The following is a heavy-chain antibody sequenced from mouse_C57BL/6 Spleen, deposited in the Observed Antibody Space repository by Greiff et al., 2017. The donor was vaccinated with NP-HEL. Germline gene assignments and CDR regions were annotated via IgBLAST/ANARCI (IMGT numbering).Heavy chain of an antibody. V-gene: IGHV1-80*01. CDR1: GYAFSSYW. J-gene: IGHJ4*01. Sequence: VKLQESGAELVKPGASVKISCKASGYAFSSYWMNWVKQRPGKGLEWIGQIYPGDGDTNYNGKFKGKATLTADKSSSTAYMQLSSLTSEDSAVYFCARGGDYSIYAMDYWGQGTSVTVSS. CDR3: ARGGDYSIYAMDY. CDR2: IYPGDGDT. D-gene: IGHD2-5*01.